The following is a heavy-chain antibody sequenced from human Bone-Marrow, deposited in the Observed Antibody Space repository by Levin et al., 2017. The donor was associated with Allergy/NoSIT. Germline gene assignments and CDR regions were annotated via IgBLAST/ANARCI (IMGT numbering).Heavy chain of an antibody. D-gene: IGHD3-10*01. Sequence: PGGSLRLSCAASGFTFSSYDVHWVRQVTGKGLEWVSAIGTAGDAYYLGSVKGRFTISRENGNNSLYLQMNSLRAGDTAVYYCARGRVPGVYYYYYAMDVWGQGTTVTVSS. CDR1: GFTFSSYD. J-gene: IGHJ6*02. CDR2: IGTAGDA. CDR3: ARGRVPGVYYYYYAMDV. V-gene: IGHV3-13*01.